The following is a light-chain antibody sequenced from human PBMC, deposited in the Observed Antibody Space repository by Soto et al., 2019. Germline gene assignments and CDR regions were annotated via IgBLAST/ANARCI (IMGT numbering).Light chain of an antibody. CDR2: DAS. V-gene: IGKV3-20*01. CDR1: QTVGHNY. Sequence: EIVLTQSPDSLSLFPGERATLSGRASQTVGHNYVAWFQQKPGQAPRLLIYDASTRATGIPDKFGGSGSGTDFTLTINRLEPEDFAVYYCQQYVNSPITFGHGTRLEIK. CDR3: QQYVNSPIT. J-gene: IGKJ5*01.